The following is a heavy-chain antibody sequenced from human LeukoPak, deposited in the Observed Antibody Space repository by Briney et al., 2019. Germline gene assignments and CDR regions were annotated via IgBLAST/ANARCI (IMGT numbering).Heavy chain of an antibody. V-gene: IGHV3-48*01. Sequence: GGSLRLSCAASGFTFSSYGMNWVRQAPGKGLEWVSYISSSSSTIYYADSVKGRFTISRDNAKSSLYLQMNSLRAEDTAVYYCARDKNERWFGEGPFDYWGQGTLVTVSS. CDR3: ARDKNERWFGEGPFDY. D-gene: IGHD3-10*01. CDR1: GFTFSSYG. J-gene: IGHJ4*02. CDR2: ISSSSSTI.